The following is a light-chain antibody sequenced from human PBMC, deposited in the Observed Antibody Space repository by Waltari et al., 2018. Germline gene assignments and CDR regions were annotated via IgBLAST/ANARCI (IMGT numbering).Light chain of an antibody. V-gene: IGKV3-11*01. J-gene: IGKJ5*01. CDR1: RSVSRY. CDR2: DAA. CDR3: QQRRNWPPIT. Sequence: EIVLTQSPATLSLSPGEIATLSCRASRSVSRYLAWYQQKPGQAPRLLIYDAANRATGIPARFSGSGSGTDFTLTISGLEPEDFAVYYCQQRRNWPPITFGQGTRLEIK.